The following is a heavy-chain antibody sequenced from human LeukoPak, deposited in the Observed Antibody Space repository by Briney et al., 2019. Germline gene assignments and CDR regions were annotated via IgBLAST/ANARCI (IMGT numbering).Heavy chain of an antibody. CDR3: ARDGDSSGYYYY. J-gene: IGHJ4*02. Sequence: ASVKVSCKASGYTFTSYDINWVRQATGQGLEWMGWMNPNSGNTGYAQKFLGRVTMTRNTSISTAYMQLSSLRSEDTAVYYCARDGDSSGYYYYWGQGTLVTVSS. CDR2: MNPNSGNT. V-gene: IGHV1-8*01. D-gene: IGHD3-22*01. CDR1: GYTFTSYD.